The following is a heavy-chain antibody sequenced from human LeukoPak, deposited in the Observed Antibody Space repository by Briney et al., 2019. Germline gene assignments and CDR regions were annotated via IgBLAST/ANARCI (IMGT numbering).Heavy chain of an antibody. CDR3: ARRNQLSTFDY. D-gene: IGHD1-14*01. J-gene: IGHJ4*02. CDR2: IYYSGST. Sequence: SETLSLTCTVSCGSISSCGYYWSWIRQHPGKGLEWIGYIYYSGSTYYNPSLKSRVTISVDTSKNQFSLKLSSVTAADTAVYYCARRNQLSTFDYWGQGTLVTVSS. CDR1: CGSISSCGYY. V-gene: IGHV4-31*03.